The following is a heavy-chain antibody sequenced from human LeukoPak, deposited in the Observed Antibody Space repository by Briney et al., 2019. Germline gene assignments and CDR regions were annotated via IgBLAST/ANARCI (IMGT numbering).Heavy chain of an antibody. Sequence: ASVKVSCKASGGTFSSYAISWVRQAPGQGLEWMGGIIPIFGTANYAQKFQGRVTITADESTSTAYMELSSLRSEDTAVYYCASLVGCSGGSCYSNYHFDYWGQGTLVTVSS. CDR1: GGTFSSYA. CDR2: IIPIFGTA. D-gene: IGHD2-15*01. V-gene: IGHV1-69*13. J-gene: IGHJ4*02. CDR3: ASLVGCSGGSCYSNYHFDY.